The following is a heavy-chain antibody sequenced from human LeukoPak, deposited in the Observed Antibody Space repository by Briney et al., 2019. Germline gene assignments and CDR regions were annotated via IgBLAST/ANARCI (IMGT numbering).Heavy chain of an antibody. J-gene: IGHJ5*02. D-gene: IGHD3-22*01. CDR2: IYYSGST. V-gene: IGHV4-59*08. CDR3: ARSQALYYYDSSGYWFDP. CDR1: GGSISSYY. Sequence: PSETLSLTCTVSGGSISSYYWSWIRQPPGKGLEWIGYIYYSGSTNYNPSLKSRVTISVDTSKNQFSLKLSSVTAADTAVYYCARSQALYYYDSSGYWFDPWGRGTLVTVSS.